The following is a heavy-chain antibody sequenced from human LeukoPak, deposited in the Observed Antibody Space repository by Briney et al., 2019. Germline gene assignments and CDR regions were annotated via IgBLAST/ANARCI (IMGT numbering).Heavy chain of an antibody. CDR2: INPNSGGT. V-gene: IGHV1-2*02. D-gene: IGHD4-23*01. Sequence: ASVKVSCKASGYTFTGYYMHWVRQAPGQGLEWMGWINPNSGGTNYAQKLQGRVTMTTDTSTSTAYMELRSLRSDDTAVYYCARAPGGLNNYYYYYMDVWGKGTTVTVSS. CDR3: ARAPGGLNNYYYYYMDV. CDR1: GYTFTGYY. J-gene: IGHJ6*03.